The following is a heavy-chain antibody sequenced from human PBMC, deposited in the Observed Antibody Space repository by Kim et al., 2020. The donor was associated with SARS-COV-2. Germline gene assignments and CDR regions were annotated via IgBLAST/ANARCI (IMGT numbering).Heavy chain of an antibody. D-gene: IGHD3-3*02. J-gene: IGHJ3*02. CDR3: ASDLLGISIAAFDI. Sequence: YANSVKGRFTISRDDAKNSLYLQMNSLGAEDTAVYYCASDLLGISIAAFDIWGLGTMVTVSS. V-gene: IGHV3-11*04.